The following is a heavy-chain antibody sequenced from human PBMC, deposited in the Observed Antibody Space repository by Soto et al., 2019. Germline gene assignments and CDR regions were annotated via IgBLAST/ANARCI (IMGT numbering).Heavy chain of an antibody. V-gene: IGHV3-33*01. CDR3: TREMSSCSSGRCYSDY. D-gene: IGHD2-15*01. Sequence: VQLVESGGGVVQPGRSLRLSCAVSGFIFSRYGMHWVRQAPGKGLEWVALIRNDGSETWYADSVRDRFIIFRDDSKNTLFLQMNNVRDEDTAVYHCTREMSSCSSGRCYSDYWGRGTLVTVSS. CDR1: GFIFSRYG. J-gene: IGHJ4*02. CDR2: IRNDGSET.